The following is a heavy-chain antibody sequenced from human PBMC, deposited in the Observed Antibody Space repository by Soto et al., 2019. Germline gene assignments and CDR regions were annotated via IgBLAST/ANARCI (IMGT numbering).Heavy chain of an antibody. CDR2: VNGSGAGT. CDR3: AKCVIGYYWYFDY. CDR1: GFTFSSYA. D-gene: IGHD3-3*01. J-gene: IGHJ4*02. Sequence: DVQLLESGGGLVQPGGSLRLSCAASGFTFSSYAMSWVRQAPGKGLEWVSTVNGSGAGTYYAHSVKGRFTISRDNSKNTMYLQMNSLGAEDTAVYYCAKCVIGYYWYFDYWGQGTLVTVSS. V-gene: IGHV3-23*01.